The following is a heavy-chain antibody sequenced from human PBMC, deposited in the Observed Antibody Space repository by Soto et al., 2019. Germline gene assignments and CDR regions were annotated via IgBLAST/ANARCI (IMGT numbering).Heavy chain of an antibody. CDR1: GFTFSSYG. V-gene: IGHV3-33*01. J-gene: IGHJ3*02. D-gene: IGHD2-8*01. CDR2: IWYDGSNK. CDR3: ARDTSDIVLMVYAREGSAFDI. Sequence: GGSLRLSCAASGFTFSSYGMHWVRQAPGKGLEWVAVIWYDGSNKYYADSVKGRFTISRDNSKNTLYLQMNSLRAEDMAVYYCARDTSDIVLMVYAREGSAFDIWGQGTMVTVSS.